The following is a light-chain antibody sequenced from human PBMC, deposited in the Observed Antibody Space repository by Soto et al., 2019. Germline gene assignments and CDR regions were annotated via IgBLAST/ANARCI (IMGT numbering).Light chain of an antibody. J-gene: IGKJ1*01. CDR2: LGS. Sequence: DIVKTQSPLTLPVTSGEPASISGRSSQSLMNSNGYNYLDWYLQKPRQSPQLLIYLGSNRASGVPGRFSGSGSGTDFTLKISRVADEDVGVYYCMQPIQSWTFSQGTQVDIK. CDR3: MQPIQSWT. CDR1: QSLMNSNGYNY. V-gene: IGKV2-28*01.